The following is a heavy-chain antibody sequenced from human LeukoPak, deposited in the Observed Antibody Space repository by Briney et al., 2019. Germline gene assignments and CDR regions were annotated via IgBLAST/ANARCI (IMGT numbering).Heavy chain of an antibody. J-gene: IGHJ4*02. D-gene: IGHD6-19*01. Sequence: SETLSLTCTVSGASISSHYWSWIRQPPGKGLEWIAYISYSGSTNYNPSLKSRVTISVDTSKNQFSLKMISVTAADTAVYYCARAEAVAGKGFDYWGQGTLVTVSS. CDR3: ARAEAVAGKGFDY. CDR1: GASISSHY. V-gene: IGHV4-59*11. CDR2: ISYSGST.